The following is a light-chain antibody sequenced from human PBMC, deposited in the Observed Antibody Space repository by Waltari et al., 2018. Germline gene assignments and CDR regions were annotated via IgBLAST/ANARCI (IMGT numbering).Light chain of an antibody. CDR3: QSYDSSLSGSNV. CDR2: GNS. J-gene: IGLJ3*02. V-gene: IGLV1-40*01. CDR1: SSNIGAGYD. Sequence: QSVLTQPPSVSGAPGQRVTISCTGSSSNIGAGYDVHWYQQLPGTAPKLLIYGNSKRPSGVPDRFSGSKSGTSASLAITGLQAEDEADYYCQSYDSSLSGSNVFGGGTKLTVL.